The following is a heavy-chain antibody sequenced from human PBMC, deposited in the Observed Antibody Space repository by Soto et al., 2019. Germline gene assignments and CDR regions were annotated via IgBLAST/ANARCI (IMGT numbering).Heavy chain of an antibody. CDR3: ARISSTYYDFYYYYGMDV. D-gene: IGHD3-3*01. CDR2: INPSGGST. CDR1: GYTFTSYY. V-gene: IGHV1-46*01. Sequence: GGSVKVSCKASGYTFTSYYMHWVRQAPGQGLEWMGIINPSGGSTSYAQKFQGRVTMTRDTSTSTVYMELSSLRSEDTAVYYCARISSTYYDFYYYYGMDVWGQGTTVTVSS. J-gene: IGHJ6*02.